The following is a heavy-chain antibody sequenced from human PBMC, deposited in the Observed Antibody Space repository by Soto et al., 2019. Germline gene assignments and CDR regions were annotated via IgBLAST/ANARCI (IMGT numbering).Heavy chain of an antibody. CDR2: MNPGSGDT. J-gene: IGHJ5*02. D-gene: IGHD3-10*01. CDR3: ATMATFGSLNWFDP. V-gene: IGHV1-8*01. Sequence: RASVKVSCKASGYTLTNNDVSWVRQATGQGLEWMGWMNPGSGDTGYAQKFQGRVTMTRDISIATAYMELSSLRSDDTAIYYCATMATFGSLNWFDPWGQGTLVTVSS. CDR1: GYTLTNND.